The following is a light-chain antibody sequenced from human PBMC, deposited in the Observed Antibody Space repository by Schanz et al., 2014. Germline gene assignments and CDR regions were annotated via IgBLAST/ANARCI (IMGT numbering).Light chain of an antibody. Sequence: EIVMTQSPDTLSVSPGERATLSCRASQSVSSNLAWYQQKPGQAPRLLIYDASNRATGIPARFSGSGSGTDFTLTISRLEPEDFAVYYCQQYGSSLWTFGQGTKVEIK. CDR2: DAS. J-gene: IGKJ1*01. V-gene: IGKV3-20*01. CDR1: QSVSSN. CDR3: QQYGSSLWT.